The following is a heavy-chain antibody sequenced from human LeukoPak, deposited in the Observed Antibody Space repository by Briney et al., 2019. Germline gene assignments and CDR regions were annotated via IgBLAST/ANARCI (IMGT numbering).Heavy chain of an antibody. CDR1: GFTFSTYS. CDR3: AKGRREGIWFGKLFGWFDP. CDR2: ISGSGGST. Sequence: GGSLRLSCAASGFTFSTYSMNWVRQAPGKGLEWVSAISGSGGSTYYADSVKGRFTISRDNSKNTLYLQMNSLRAEDTAVYYCAKGRREGIWFGKLFGWFDPWGQGTLVTVSS. V-gene: IGHV3-23*01. D-gene: IGHD3-10*01. J-gene: IGHJ5*02.